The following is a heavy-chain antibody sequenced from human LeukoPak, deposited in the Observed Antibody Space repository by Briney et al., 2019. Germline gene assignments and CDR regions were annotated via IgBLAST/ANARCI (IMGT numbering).Heavy chain of an antibody. CDR3: ASAGNPHYFDF. CDR2: IYYTGST. J-gene: IGHJ4*02. V-gene: IGHV4-59*11. Sequence: PSETLSLTCTVSGVSISSHYWSWIRQSPGKGLEWIGNIYYTGSTNYNPSLQSRVAISIDTSKNQFSLTLNSVTAADAAVYYCASAGNPHYFDFWGQGTLVTVS. CDR1: GVSISSHY.